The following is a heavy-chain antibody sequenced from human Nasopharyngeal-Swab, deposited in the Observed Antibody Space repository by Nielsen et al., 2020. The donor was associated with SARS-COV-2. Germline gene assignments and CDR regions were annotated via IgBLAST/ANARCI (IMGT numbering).Heavy chain of an antibody. D-gene: IGHD2-2*01. CDR2: ISAYNGNT. V-gene: IGHV1-18*04. CDR1: GYTFTSYG. J-gene: IGHJ6*02. Sequence: ASVKVSCKASGYTFTSYGISWVRQAPGQGLEWMGWISAYNGNTNYAQKFQGRVTMTRDTSISTAYMELSRLRSDDTAVYYCARDQMVVVPAAINYYYGMDVWGQGTTVTVSS. CDR3: ARDQMVVVPAAINYYYGMDV.